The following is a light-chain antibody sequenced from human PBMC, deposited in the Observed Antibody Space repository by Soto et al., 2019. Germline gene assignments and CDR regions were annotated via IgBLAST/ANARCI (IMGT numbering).Light chain of an antibody. J-gene: IGKJ4*01. V-gene: IGKV1-39*01. CDR1: QTITRY. Sequence: DIQMTQSPSSLSASVGDRVTITCRASQTITRYLNWYQQKPGKAPILLTSSISSLRDGVPSRFSGSGSGTDFTLTISSLQPEDFASYYCQQSDTIPLTFGGGTKVEI. CDR3: QQSDTIPLT. CDR2: SIS.